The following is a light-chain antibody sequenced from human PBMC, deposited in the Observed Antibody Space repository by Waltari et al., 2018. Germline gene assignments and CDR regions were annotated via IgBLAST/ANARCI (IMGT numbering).Light chain of an antibody. CDR3: ATWDDSLNVLYV. Sequence: QSVLTQPPSASGTPGQRVSISCSGSYSNIGIHTLTWSQHLPGTAPKLLIYGNHQRPSGVPDRFSGAKSGTSASLAISGLQSEDEADYYCATWDDSLNVLYVFGTGTKVTVL. V-gene: IGLV1-44*01. CDR1: YSNIGIHT. CDR2: GNH. J-gene: IGLJ1*01.